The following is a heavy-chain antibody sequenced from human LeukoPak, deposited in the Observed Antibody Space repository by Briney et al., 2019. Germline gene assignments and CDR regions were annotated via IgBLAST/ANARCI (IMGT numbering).Heavy chain of an antibody. V-gene: IGHV1-69*13. CDR3: ARMYCSSTSCYAGYFDY. CDR1: GGTFSSYA. CDR2: IIPIFGTA. Sequence: SVKVSCKASGGTFSSYAISWVRQAPGQGLEWMGGIIPIFGTANYAQKFQGRVTITADESTSTAYMELSSLRSEDTAVYYCARMYCSSTSCYAGYFDYWGQGPLVTVSS. J-gene: IGHJ4*02. D-gene: IGHD2-2*01.